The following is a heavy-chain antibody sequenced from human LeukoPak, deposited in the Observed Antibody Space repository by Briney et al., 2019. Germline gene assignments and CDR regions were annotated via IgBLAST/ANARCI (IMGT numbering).Heavy chain of an antibody. D-gene: IGHD3-22*01. CDR3: VGPSDSYDSSGYYFDY. V-gene: IGHV1-69*04. J-gene: IGHJ4*02. Sequence: SVKVSCKASGGTFSSYAISWVRQAPGQGLEWMGRIIPILGIANYAQKFQGRVTITADKSTSTAYMELSSLRSEDTAVYYCVGPSDSYDSSGYYFDYWGQGTLVTVSS. CDR1: GGTFSSYA. CDR2: IIPILGIA.